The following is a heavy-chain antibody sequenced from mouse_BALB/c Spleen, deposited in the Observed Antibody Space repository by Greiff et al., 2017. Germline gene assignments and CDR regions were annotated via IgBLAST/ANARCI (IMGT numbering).Heavy chain of an antibody. CDR3: NACRYSDKGDAMDY. D-gene: IGHD6-1*01. CDR1: GFSFTDYY. CDR2: IDPENGAT. J-gene: IGHJ4*01. V-gene: IGHV14-4*02. Sequence: EVQLQQSGPELVRSGASVKMSCTASGFSFTDYYMHWVKQRPEQGLEWIGWIDPENGATDYAPKFQGKATMTADTSSNTAYLQLSSLTSEDTAVYNCNACRYSDKGDAMDYWGQGTSVTVSS.